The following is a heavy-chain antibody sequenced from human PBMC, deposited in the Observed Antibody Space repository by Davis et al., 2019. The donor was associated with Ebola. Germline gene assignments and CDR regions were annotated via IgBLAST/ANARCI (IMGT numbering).Heavy chain of an antibody. Sequence: GESLKISCAASGFTFSSYSMNWVRQAPGKGLEWVSSISSSSSYIYYADSVKGRFTISRDNAKNSLYLQMNSLRAEDTAVYYCARALLPRYSYGSYYYYGMDVWGQGTTVTVSS. CDR1: GFTFSSYS. D-gene: IGHD5-18*01. J-gene: IGHJ6*02. CDR3: ARALLPRYSYGSYYYYGMDV. V-gene: IGHV3-21*01. CDR2: ISSSSSYI.